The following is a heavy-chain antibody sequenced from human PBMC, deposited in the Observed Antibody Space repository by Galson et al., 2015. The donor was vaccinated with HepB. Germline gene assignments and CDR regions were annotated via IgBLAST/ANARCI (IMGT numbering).Heavy chain of an antibody. V-gene: IGHV5-51*01. J-gene: IGHJ2*01. Sequence: QSGAEVTKPGLSLKFSCKGSGYSCTNYWIGWVRQMPGKGLEWMGIIYPGDSDTRYSPSFPGQVTISADKSISTANLQWSSLKASDTAMYYCARTRFGELFSYWYFDLWGRGTLVTVSS. CDR1: GYSCTNYW. CDR2: IYPGDSDT. D-gene: IGHD3-10*01. CDR3: ARTRFGELFSYWYFDL.